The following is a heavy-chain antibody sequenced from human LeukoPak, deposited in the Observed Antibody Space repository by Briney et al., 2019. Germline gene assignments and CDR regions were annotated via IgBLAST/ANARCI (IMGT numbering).Heavy chain of an antibody. CDR1: GFTFSSYA. V-gene: IGHV3-30-3*01. Sequence: GGSLRLSCAASGFTFSSYAMHWVRQAPGKGLEWVAVISYDGSNKYYADSVKGRFTISRDNSKNTLYLQMNSLRAEDTAVYYCARASEWELRRAFDIWGQGTMVTVSS. CDR3: ARASEWELRRAFDI. J-gene: IGHJ3*02. D-gene: IGHD1-26*01. CDR2: ISYDGSNK.